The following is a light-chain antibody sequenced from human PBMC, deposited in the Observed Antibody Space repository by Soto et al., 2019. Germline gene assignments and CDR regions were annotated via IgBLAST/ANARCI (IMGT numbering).Light chain of an antibody. CDR3: QLYGSSPQT. V-gene: IGKV3-20*01. Sequence: TVLTQSPGTLSLSPGEKATIGCRASQRVGKNFLAWYQQKPGQAPRLLIYAASSRATGIPDRFSGSGSATAFTLTINRLEPEDFAVYYCQLYGSSPQTFGQGTKGEIK. J-gene: IGKJ1*01. CDR1: QRVGKNF. CDR2: AAS.